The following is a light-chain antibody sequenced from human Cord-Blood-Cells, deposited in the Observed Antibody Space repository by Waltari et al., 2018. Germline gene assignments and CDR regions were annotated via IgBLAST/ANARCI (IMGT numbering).Light chain of an antibody. J-gene: IGLJ1*01. Sequence: QSALTQPASVSGSPGQSITISCTGNSSDVGSYNLVSWYQQHPGKAPKPMIYEGSKRPSGVSNRFSGSKSGNTASLTISGLQAEDEADYYCCSYAGSSTYVFGTGTKVTVL. V-gene: IGLV2-23*01. CDR1: SSDVGSYNL. CDR3: CSYAGSSTYV. CDR2: EGS.